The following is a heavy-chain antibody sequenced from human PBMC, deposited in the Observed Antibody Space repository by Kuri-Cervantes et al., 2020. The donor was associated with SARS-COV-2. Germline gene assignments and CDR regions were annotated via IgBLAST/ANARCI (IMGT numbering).Heavy chain of an antibody. CDR2: IIPIFGTA. V-gene: IGHV1-69*13. CDR3: ARGCELERRINYYYYGMDV. Sequence: SVKVSCKASGGTFSSYAISWVRQAPGQGLEWMGGIIPIFGTANYAQKFQGRVTITADESTSTAYMELSSLRSEDTAVYYCARGCELERRINYYYYGMDVWGQGTTVTVSS. D-gene: IGHD1-1*01. J-gene: IGHJ6*02. CDR1: GGTFSSYA.